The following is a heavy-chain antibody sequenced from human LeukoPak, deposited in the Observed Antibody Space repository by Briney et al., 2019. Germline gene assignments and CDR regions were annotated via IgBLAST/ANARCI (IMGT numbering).Heavy chain of an antibody. V-gene: IGHV3-23*03. D-gene: IGHD3-16*01. CDR1: GFSFRKFV. Sequence: PGGSLRLSCAAPGFSFRKFVKSWVRQAPGKGLEWVSNINNDGHHTYYADSVMGRVTISRDDSKNTIYLQIKRLRAQDTGVYYCVKGDYYSYYMDVWGRGVTVTVSS. CDR2: INNDGHHT. J-gene: IGHJ6*03. CDR3: VKGDYYSYYMDV.